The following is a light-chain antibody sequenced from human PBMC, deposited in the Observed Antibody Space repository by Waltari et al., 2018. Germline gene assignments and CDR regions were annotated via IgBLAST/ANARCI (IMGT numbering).Light chain of an antibody. Sequence: DIQMTQSPSSLSASVGDRVTITCRASQTIGSSLNWYQQKPGKAPKLLIYAASSLQSGVPSRFSGSGSGTDFTFTISSLQPEDFATYYCQQSYSTPLYTFGQGTKLEIK. CDR3: QQSYSTPLYT. CDR1: QTIGSS. CDR2: AAS. J-gene: IGKJ2*01. V-gene: IGKV1-39*01.